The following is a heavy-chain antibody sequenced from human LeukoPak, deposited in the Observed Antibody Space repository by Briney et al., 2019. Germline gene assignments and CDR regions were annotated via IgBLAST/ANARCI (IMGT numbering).Heavy chain of an antibody. CDR3: ARGIGYCSGGSCYEFRFDP. Sequence: SETLSLTCTVSGGSISSYYWSWIRQPPGKGLEWVGYIYYSGGTNYNPSLKSRVTISVDTSKNQFSLKLSSVTAADTAVYYCARGIGYCSGGSCYEFRFDPWGQGTLVTVSS. D-gene: IGHD2-15*01. J-gene: IGHJ5*02. V-gene: IGHV4-59*01. CDR2: IYYSGGT. CDR1: GGSISSYY.